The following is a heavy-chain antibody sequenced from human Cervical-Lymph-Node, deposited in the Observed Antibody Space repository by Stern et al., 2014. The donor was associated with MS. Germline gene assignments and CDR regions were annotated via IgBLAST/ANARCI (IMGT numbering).Heavy chain of an antibody. CDR2: IGTAGDT. V-gene: IGHV3-13*01. Sequence: DVQLVESGGGLVQPGGSLRLSCAASGFTFSSYDMHWVRQATGKGLEWVSAIGTAGDTYYPGSVKGRFTISRENAKNSLYLQMNSLRAGDTAVYYCARGNGYCSGGSCYSFDYWGQGTLVTVSS. CDR3: ARGNGYCSGGSCYSFDY. CDR1: GFTFSSYD. J-gene: IGHJ4*02. D-gene: IGHD2-15*01.